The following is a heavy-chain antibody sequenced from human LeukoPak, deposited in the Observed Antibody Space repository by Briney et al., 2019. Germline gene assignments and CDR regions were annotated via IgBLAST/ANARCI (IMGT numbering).Heavy chain of an antibody. D-gene: IGHD2-15*01. CDR2: ISGSGGST. Sequence: PGGSLRLSCAASGFTFSIYAMSWVRQAPGKGLEWVSIISGSGGSTYYADSVKGRFTISRDNSKNTLYLQMNSLRAEDTAVYYCAKAPSSAPYYYYYYMDVWGKGTTVTVSS. J-gene: IGHJ6*03. V-gene: IGHV3-23*01. CDR3: AKAPSSAPYYYYYYMDV. CDR1: GFTFSIYA.